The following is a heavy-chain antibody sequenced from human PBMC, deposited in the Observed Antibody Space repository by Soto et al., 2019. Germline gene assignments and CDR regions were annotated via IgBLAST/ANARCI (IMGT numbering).Heavy chain of an antibody. CDR2: IIPILGIA. J-gene: IGHJ5*02. Sequence: QVPLVQSGAEVKKPGSSVKVSCKASGGTFSSYTISWVRQAPGQGLEWMGRIIPILGIANYAQKFQGRVTITADKSTSTAYMELSSLRSEDTAVYYCARLYGDYAWFDPWGQGTLVTVSS. D-gene: IGHD4-17*01. CDR3: ARLYGDYAWFDP. CDR1: GGTFSSYT. V-gene: IGHV1-69*02.